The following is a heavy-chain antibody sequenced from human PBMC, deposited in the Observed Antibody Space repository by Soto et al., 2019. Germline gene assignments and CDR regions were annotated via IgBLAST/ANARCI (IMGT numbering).Heavy chain of an antibody. CDR1: GGSISSSSYY. V-gene: IGHV4-39*01. D-gene: IGHD5-18*01. J-gene: IGHJ6*02. CDR3: AGGGYSYGYTRGYYYYGMDV. CDR2: IYYSGST. Sequence: TLSLTCTVSGGSISSSSYYWGWIRQPPGKGLEWIGSIYYSGSTYYNPSLKSRVTITVDTSKNQFSLKLSSVTAADTAVYYCAGGGYSYGYTRGYYYYGMDVWGQGTTVTVSS.